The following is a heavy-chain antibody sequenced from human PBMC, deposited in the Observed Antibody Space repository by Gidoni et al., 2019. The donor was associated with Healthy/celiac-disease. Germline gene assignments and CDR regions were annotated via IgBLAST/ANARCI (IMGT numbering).Heavy chain of an antibody. V-gene: IGHV1-69*06. Sequence: QVQLVQSGAEVKKPGSSVKVSCKASGGPVSSYAISWVRQAPGQGLEWMGGIIPIFGTANYAQKFQGRVTITADKSTSTAYMELSSLRSEDTAVYYCASIPAAMSYDAFDIWGQGTMVTVSS. CDR2: IIPIFGTA. D-gene: IGHD2-2*01. J-gene: IGHJ3*02. CDR1: GGPVSSYA. CDR3: ASIPAAMSYDAFDI.